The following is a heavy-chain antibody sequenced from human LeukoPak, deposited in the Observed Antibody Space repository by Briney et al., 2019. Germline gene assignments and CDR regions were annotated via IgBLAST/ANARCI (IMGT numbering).Heavy chain of an antibody. CDR3: ARNLVWFGELLRD. CDR2: IRSKADGGTT. V-gene: IGHV3-49*03. D-gene: IGHD3-10*01. CDR1: GFTFGDYA. J-gene: IGHJ4*02. Sequence: GSLRLSCTASGFTFGDYAMTWFRQAPGKGLECVGLIRSKADGGTTEYAASVRGRFTFSRDDSKSIAYLHMSSLKTEDTAVYYCARNLVWFGELLRDWGQGTLVTVSS.